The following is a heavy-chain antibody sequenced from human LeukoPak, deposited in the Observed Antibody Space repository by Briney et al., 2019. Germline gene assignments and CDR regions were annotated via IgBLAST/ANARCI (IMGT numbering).Heavy chain of an antibody. Sequence: GGSLRLSCAASGFTFSSYEMSWVRQAPGKGLEWVSVIYSGGSTYYADSVKGRFTISRDNSKNTLYLQMNSLRAEDTAVYYCARDRTPNGMDVWGKGTTVTVSS. CDR2: IYSGGST. CDR1: GFTFSSYE. V-gene: IGHV3-53*01. J-gene: IGHJ6*04. CDR3: ARDRTPNGMDV.